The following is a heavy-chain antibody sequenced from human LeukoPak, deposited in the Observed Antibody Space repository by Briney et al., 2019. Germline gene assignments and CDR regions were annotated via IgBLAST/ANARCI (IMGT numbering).Heavy chain of an antibody. CDR3: ARRYYDSSGAGLVFDY. J-gene: IGHJ4*02. CDR2: INHSGST. D-gene: IGHD3-22*01. Sequence: PSETLSLTCAVYGGSFSGYYWSWIRQPPGKGLEWIGEINHSGSTNYNPSLKSRVTISVDTSKNQFSLKLSSVTAADTAVYYCARRYYDSSGAGLVFDYWGQGTLVTVSS. V-gene: IGHV4-34*01. CDR1: GGSFSGYY.